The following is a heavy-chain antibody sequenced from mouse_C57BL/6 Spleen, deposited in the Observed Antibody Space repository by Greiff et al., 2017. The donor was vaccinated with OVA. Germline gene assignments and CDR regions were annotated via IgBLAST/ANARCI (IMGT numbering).Heavy chain of an antibody. D-gene: IGHD4-1*02. CDR2: INYDGSST. CDR3: RRAQLDVYCFDY. CDR1: GFTFSNYY. J-gene: IGHJ2*01. Sequence: EVMLVESEGGLVQPGSSMKLSCTASGFTFSNYYMAWVRQVAEKGLEWVANINYDGSSTYYLDSLKSPFIISRDNAKNILYLQMSRLKSEDTATYYSRRAQLDVYCFDYWGQGTTLTVSS. V-gene: IGHV5-16*01.